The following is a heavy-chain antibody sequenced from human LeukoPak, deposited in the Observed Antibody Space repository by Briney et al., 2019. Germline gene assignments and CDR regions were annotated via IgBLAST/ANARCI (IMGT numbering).Heavy chain of an antibody. CDR3: ARAGYYYGSGSYYYGMDV. Sequence: GGSLRLSCAASGFTFSSYSMNWVRQAPGKGLEWVSSISSSSSCIYYADSVKGRFTISRDNAKNSLYLQMNSLRAEDTAVYYCARAGYYYGSGSYYYGMDVWGKGTTVTVSS. D-gene: IGHD3-10*01. CDR2: ISSSSSCI. CDR1: GFTFSSYS. V-gene: IGHV3-21*01. J-gene: IGHJ6*04.